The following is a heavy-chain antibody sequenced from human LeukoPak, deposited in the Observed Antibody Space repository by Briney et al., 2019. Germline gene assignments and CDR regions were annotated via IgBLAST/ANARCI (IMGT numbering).Heavy chain of an antibody. J-gene: IGHJ5*02. CDR3: ARTSIAAAGAEYWFDP. Sequence: SVKVSCKASGGTFSSYAISWVRQAPGQGLEWIGGIIPIFGTANYAQKFQGRVTITADKSTSTAYMELSSLRSEDTAVYYCARTSIAAAGAEYWFDPWGQGTLVTVSS. D-gene: IGHD6-13*01. CDR2: IIPIFGTA. V-gene: IGHV1-69*06. CDR1: GGTFSSYA.